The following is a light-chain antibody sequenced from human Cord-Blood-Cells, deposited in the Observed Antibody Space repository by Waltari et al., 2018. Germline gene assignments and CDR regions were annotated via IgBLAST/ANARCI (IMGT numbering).Light chain of an antibody. CDR3: QQYGSSPRT. CDR1: QCVSSSY. V-gene: IGKV3-20*01. CDR2: GAS. Sequence: EIALTQSPGTRSLSPGERATLSCRASQCVSSSYLAWYQQKPGQAPRLLIYGASSRATGIPDRFSGSGSGTDFTLTISRLEPEDFAVYYCQQYGSSPRTFGQGTKVEIK. J-gene: IGKJ1*01.